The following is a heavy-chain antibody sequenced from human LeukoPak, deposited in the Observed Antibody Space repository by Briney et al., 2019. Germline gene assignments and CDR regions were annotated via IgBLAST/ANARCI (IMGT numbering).Heavy chain of an antibody. CDR2: ILYDGSDS. CDR1: GFTFRSHG. J-gene: IGHJ4*02. CDR3: ARDRDSSSHYFDY. Sequence: GGSLRLSCAASGFTFRSHGVHWVRQAPGKGLEWVGVILYDGSDSYYTDSVKGRFTLSRDNSKNTLYLQMNSLRAEDTAVYFCARDRDSSSHYFDYWGQGALVTVSS. V-gene: IGHV3-33*05. D-gene: IGHD6-6*01.